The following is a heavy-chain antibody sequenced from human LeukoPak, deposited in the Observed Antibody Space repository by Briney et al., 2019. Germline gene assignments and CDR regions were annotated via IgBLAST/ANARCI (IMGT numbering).Heavy chain of an antibody. CDR2: INAGNGNT. CDR1: GYTFTSYA. Sequence: ASVEVSCKASGYTFTSYAMHWVRQAPGQRLEWMGWINAGNGNTKYSQKFQGRVTITRDTSASTAYMELSNLRSEDTAVYYCARYGSSSGFDYWGQGTLVTVSS. J-gene: IGHJ4*02. V-gene: IGHV1-3*01. D-gene: IGHD6-13*01. CDR3: ARYGSSSGFDY.